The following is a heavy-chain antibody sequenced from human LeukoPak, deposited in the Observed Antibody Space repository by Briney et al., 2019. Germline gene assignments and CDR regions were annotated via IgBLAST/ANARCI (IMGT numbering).Heavy chain of an antibody. CDR1: GGSINSSSYY. V-gene: IGHV4-39*01. Sequence: SETLSLTCTVSGGSINSSSYYWGWIRQPPGKGLEWIGSIYYSGSTYYNPSLKSRVTISVDTSKNQFSLKLSSVTAADTAVYYYARGDIVVVPADYWGQGTLVTVSS. CDR2: IYYSGST. CDR3: ARGDIVVVPADY. D-gene: IGHD2-2*01. J-gene: IGHJ4*02.